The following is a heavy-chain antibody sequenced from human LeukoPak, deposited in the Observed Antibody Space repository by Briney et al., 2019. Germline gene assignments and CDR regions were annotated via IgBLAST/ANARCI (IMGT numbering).Heavy chain of an antibody. J-gene: IGHJ4*02. D-gene: IGHD6-19*01. V-gene: IGHV5-51*01. CDR3: ARHAGYSSGWYPLDY. CDR2: IYPGDSDT. Sequence: YWIGWVRPVPGKGLEWMGIIYPGDSDTRYSPSFQGQVTISADKSISTAYLQWSGLKAPDTAMYYCARHAGYSSGWYPLDYWGQGTLVTVSS. CDR1: YW.